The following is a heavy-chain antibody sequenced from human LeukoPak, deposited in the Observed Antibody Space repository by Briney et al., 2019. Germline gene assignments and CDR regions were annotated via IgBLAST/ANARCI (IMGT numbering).Heavy chain of an antibody. V-gene: IGHV3-30*03. CDR1: GFTFSSYG. CDR2: ISYDGSKK. Sequence: PGGSLRLSCAASGFTFSSYGMHWVRQAPGKGLEWVAVISYDGSKKYYADSVKGRFTISRDNSKNTLYLQLNSLRAEDTAVYYCAISDMAAAGIDYWGQGTLVTVSS. D-gene: IGHD6-13*01. CDR3: AISDMAAAGIDY. J-gene: IGHJ4*02.